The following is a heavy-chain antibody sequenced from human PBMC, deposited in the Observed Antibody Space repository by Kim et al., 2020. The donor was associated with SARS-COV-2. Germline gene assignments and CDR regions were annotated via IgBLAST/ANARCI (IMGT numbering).Heavy chain of an antibody. Sequence: SVKVSCKTSGGTFSSYTICWVRQAPGQGLEWLGRIVPFVDITNYAQKFQGRVTITANKSTNTADMELSSLTSEDTAVYFCARDPGGLAAGTLDNWGQGALVIVSS. J-gene: IGHJ4*02. CDR3: ARDPGGLAAGTLDN. D-gene: IGHD6-13*01. V-gene: IGHV1-69*04. CDR1: GGTFSSYT. CDR2: IVPFVDIT.